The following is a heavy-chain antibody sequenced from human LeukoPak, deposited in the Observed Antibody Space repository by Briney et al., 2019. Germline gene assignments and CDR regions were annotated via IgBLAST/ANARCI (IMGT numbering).Heavy chain of an antibody. J-gene: IGHJ3*02. CDR2: ISSSSSTI. D-gene: IGHD3-22*01. CDR3: ARQYYDTYDAFDI. Sequence: GGSLRLSCAASGFTFSSYSMNWVRQAPGKGLEWVSYISSSSSTIYYADSVKGRFTTSRDNSKNTVYLQMNSLSAEDTAMYYCARQYYDTYDAFDIWGQGTMVTVSS. CDR1: GFTFSSYS. V-gene: IGHV3-48*01.